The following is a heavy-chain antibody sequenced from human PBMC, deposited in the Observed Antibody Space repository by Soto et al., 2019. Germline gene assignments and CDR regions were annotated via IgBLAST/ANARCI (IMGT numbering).Heavy chain of an antibody. Sequence: QVQLVQSGAEVKKPGSSVRVSCRASGDTFNFYTLSWVRQVPGHGPEWMGRIIPMLGMSDYAQKFQGRVTIMADKSTSTVYMNLNGLTSEDTAVYYCATNYGSGSTHFDYWGQGTLVTVSS. CDR1: GDTFNFYT. CDR2: IIPMLGMS. D-gene: IGHD3-10*01. J-gene: IGHJ4*02. CDR3: ATNYGSGSTHFDY. V-gene: IGHV1-69*02.